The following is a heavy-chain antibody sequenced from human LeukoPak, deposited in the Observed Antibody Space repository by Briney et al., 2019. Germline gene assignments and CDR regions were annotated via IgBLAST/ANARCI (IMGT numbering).Heavy chain of an antibody. CDR3: AKDRGVYCSSTSCYPFDL. Sequence: ASVKVSCKASGYTFTSYDINWVRQATGQGLEWMGWMNPNSGNTGYAQKFQGRVTMTRNTSISTAYMELSSLRSEDTAVYYCAKDRGVYCSSTSCYPFDLWGQGTLVTVSS. J-gene: IGHJ4*02. D-gene: IGHD2-2*01. CDR1: GYTFTSYD. CDR2: MNPNSGNT. V-gene: IGHV1-8*01.